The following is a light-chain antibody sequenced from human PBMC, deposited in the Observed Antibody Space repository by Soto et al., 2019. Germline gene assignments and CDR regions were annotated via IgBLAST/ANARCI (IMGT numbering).Light chain of an antibody. J-gene: IGKJ4*01. V-gene: IGKV1-27*01. Sequence: DAQMTQSPSSLSASVGDRVTITCRASQGIAPYLAWFQQKPGKVPRLLIYATSTLQSGVPSRFSGSGSGTDFTLTISGLQPEDVATYYCQKYNSAPLTFGGGTKVDIK. CDR1: QGIAPY. CDR3: QKYNSAPLT. CDR2: ATS.